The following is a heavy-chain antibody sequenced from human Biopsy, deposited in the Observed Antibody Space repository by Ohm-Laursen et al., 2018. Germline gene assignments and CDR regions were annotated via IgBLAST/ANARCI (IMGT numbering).Heavy chain of an antibody. CDR3: TKDLIPTGTDV. V-gene: IGHV3-9*01. CDR2: ISWDSGRI. D-gene: IGHD2-21*01. Sequence: SLRLSCTASEFTFSGYSMNWVRQPPGKGLEWVSGISWDSGRIGYADSVKGRFTVSRDNAKKSLYLEMNSLRPEDTALYYCTKDLIPTGTDVWGQGTTVTVSS. CDR1: EFTFSGYS. J-gene: IGHJ6*02.